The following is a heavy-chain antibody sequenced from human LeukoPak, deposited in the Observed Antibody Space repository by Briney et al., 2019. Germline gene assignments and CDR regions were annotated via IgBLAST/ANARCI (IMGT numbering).Heavy chain of an antibody. Sequence: PGGSLRLSCAASGFTFSSYGMHWVRQAPGKGLEWVAVIWYDGSNKYYADSVKGRFTISRDNSKNTLYLQMNSLRAEDTAVYYCARRSSRFPYYYGMDVWGQGTTVTASS. CDR3: ARRSSRFPYYYGMDV. V-gene: IGHV3-33*01. J-gene: IGHJ6*02. D-gene: IGHD6-13*01. CDR1: GFTFSSYG. CDR2: IWYDGSNK.